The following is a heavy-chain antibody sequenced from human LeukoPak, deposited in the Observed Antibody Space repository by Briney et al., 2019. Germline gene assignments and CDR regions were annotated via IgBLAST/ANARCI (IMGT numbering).Heavy chain of an antibody. CDR3: AKSSLRVGVAVSGYFDY. J-gene: IGHJ4*02. Sequence: PGGSLGLSCAASGFTFSSFAMSWVRQTPGKGLEWVSFISDSGGFTYYADSVKGRFTISRDSSKNTLYLQMNTLRAEDTAVYYCAKSSLRVGVAVSGYFDYWGQGTLVTVSS. CDR2: ISDSGGFT. V-gene: IGHV3-23*01. D-gene: IGHD3-16*01. CDR1: GFTFSSFA.